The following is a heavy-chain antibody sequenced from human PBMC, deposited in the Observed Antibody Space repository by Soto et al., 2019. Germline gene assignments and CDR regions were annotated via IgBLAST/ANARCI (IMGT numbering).Heavy chain of an antibody. CDR1: GFTFSDEN. CDR2: ISGGGSYI. D-gene: IGHD2-2*01. CDR3: ARDSDCHSTSCFFPPHV. J-gene: IGHJ6*02. Sequence: GGSLRLSCSASGFTFSDENISWVRQVPGKGLEWVSGISGGGSYIFYADSVQGRFSISRDNPKNSLFLEMNSLRVEDTAVYYCARDSDCHSTSCFFPPHVWGQGTTVTVSS. V-gene: IGHV3-21*06.